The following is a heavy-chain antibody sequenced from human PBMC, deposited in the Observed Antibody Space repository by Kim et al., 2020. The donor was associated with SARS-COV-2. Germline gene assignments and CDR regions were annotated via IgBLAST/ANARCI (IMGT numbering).Heavy chain of an antibody. CDR1: GFTFSNSP. D-gene: IGHD1-1*01. CDR2: ISDNGIRT. CDR3: VKALGTGDS. V-gene: IGHV3-64D*09. Sequence: GGSLRLSCSASGFTFSNSPMHWVRQAPGKGLEYVSAISDNGIRTYYADSVKGRFTISRDNSKNTLYLQMSSLRTEDTAVYYCVKALGTGDSWGQGTLVTVSS. J-gene: IGHJ4*02.